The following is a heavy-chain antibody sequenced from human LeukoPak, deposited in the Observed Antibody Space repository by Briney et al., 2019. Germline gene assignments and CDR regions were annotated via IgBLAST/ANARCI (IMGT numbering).Heavy chain of an antibody. J-gene: IGHJ4*02. Sequence: ASVKVSCKASGYTFTSYAMHWVRQAPGQRLEWMGWINAGNGNTKYSQKFQGRVTITRDTSASTAYMELSSLRSEDTAVYYCARDLVLGSGSYYNPYYFDYWGQGTLVTVSS. CDR2: INAGNGNT. CDR3: ARDLVLGSGSYYNPYYFDY. V-gene: IGHV1-3*01. CDR1: GYTFTSYA. D-gene: IGHD3-10*01.